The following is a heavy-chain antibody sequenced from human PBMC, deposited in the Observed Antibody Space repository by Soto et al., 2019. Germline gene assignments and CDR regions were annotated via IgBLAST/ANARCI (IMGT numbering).Heavy chain of an antibody. CDR3: ARQDGYNSLDAFDI. D-gene: IGHD5-12*01. CDR1: GGSISSYY. CDR2: IYYSGST. Sequence: QVQLQESGPGLVKPSETLSLTCTVSGGSISSYYWSWIRQPPGKGLEWIGYIYYSGSTNYNPSLKSRVTISVDTSKNQFSLKLSSVTAADTAVYYCARQDGYNSLDAFDIWGQGTMVTVSS. J-gene: IGHJ3*02. V-gene: IGHV4-59*01.